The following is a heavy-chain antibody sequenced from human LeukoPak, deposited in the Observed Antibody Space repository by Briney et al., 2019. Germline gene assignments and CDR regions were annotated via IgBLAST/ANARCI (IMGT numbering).Heavy chain of an antibody. CDR3: AKAHPGFDY. CDR1: GFTFSNYE. V-gene: IGHV3-48*03. CDR2: ISHSGRTI. J-gene: IGHJ4*02. Sequence: PGGSLRRYCAASGFTFSNYELNWVRQAPGKGLEWVSYISHSGRTIYYADSVKGRFTISRDNAKNSLFLQMNSLRADDTAVYYCAKAHPGFDYWGQGTLVSVSS.